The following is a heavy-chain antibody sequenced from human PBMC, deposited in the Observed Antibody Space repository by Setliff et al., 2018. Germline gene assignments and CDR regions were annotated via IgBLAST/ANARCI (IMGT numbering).Heavy chain of an antibody. V-gene: IGHV4-31*11. CDR3: ARGGTYRYFDY. Sequence: SETLSLTCAVYGGSFSGYYWSWIRQHPGKGLEWIGYIYYSGSTYYNPSLKSRVTISVDTSKNQFSLKLSSVTAADTAVYYCARGGTYRYFDYWGQGTLVTVSS. CDR2: IYYSGST. CDR1: GGSFSGYY. J-gene: IGHJ4*02.